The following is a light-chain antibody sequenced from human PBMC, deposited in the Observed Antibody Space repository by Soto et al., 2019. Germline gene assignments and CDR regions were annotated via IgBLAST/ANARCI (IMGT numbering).Light chain of an antibody. CDR3: CSYAGSSTL. CDR2: EGS. Sequence: QSVLTQPASVSGSPGQSITISCTGTSSDVGSYNLVSWYQQHPGKAPKLMIYEGSKRPSGVSNRFSGSKSGNTASLTISGLQAEDEADYYCCSYAGSSTLFGTGTKDTDL. CDR1: SSDVGSYNL. J-gene: IGLJ1*01. V-gene: IGLV2-23*01.